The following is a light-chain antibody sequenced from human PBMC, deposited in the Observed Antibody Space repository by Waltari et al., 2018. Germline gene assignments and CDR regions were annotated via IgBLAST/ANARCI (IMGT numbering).Light chain of an antibody. V-gene: IGLV2-14*03. J-gene: IGLJ1*01. Sequence: QSALTQPASVSGSPGQSINISCTGNSSDVGGYNYVSWYQQHPGKAPKLMIYDVSNRPSGLSNRFSGSKSGNTASLTISGLQAEDEADYYCSSYTSSSTYVFGTGPKVTVL. CDR3: SSYTSSSTYV. CDR2: DVS. CDR1: SSDVGGYNY.